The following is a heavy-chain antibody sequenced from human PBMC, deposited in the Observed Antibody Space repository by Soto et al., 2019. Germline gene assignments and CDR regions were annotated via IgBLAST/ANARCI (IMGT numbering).Heavy chain of an antibody. CDR2: INHSGST. V-gene: IGHV4-34*01. D-gene: IGHD3-10*01. J-gene: IGHJ3*02. CDR3: ARAAGVDAFDI. CDR1: GGSFSGYY. Sequence: SETLSLTCAVYGGSFSGYYWSWIRQPPGKGREWIGEINHSGSTNYNPSLKGRVTITVDTSKNLFSRKLSSVTAADTAVYYCARAAGVDAFDIWGQGTMVTVSS.